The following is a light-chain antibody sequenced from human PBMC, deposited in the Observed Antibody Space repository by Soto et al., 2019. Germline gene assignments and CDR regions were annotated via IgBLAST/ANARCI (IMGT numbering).Light chain of an antibody. CDR3: QQLNSYLALT. V-gene: IGKV1-9*01. CDR2: AAS. CDR1: QGISSY. J-gene: IGKJ4*01. Sequence: IQLTQSPSSLSASVGDRVTITCRASQGISSYLAWYQQKPGKAPKLLIYAASTLQSGVPLRFSGSGSGTDFTLTISSLQPEDFATYYCQQLNSYLALTFGGGTKVEIK.